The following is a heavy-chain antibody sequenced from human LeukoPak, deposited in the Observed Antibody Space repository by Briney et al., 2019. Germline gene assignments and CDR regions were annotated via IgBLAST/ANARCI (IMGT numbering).Heavy chain of an antibody. CDR3: ARFSSWYLVDY. V-gene: IGHV4-34*01. D-gene: IGHD6-13*01. Sequence: NPSETLSLTCAVYGGSFSGYYWSWIRQPPGKGLEWIGEINHSGSTNYNPSLKSRVTISVDTSKNQFSLKLSSVTAADTAVYYCARFSSWYLVDYWGQGTLVTVSS. CDR1: GGSFSGYY. CDR2: INHSGST. J-gene: IGHJ4*02.